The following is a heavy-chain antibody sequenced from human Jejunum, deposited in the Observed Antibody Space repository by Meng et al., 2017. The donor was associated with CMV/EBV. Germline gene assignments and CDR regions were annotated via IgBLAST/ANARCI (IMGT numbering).Heavy chain of an antibody. CDR3: ARGGGPDY. CDR1: EFTYW. V-gene: IGHV3-74*01. Sequence: SVRLSCAASEFTYWMHWVRQAPGKGLVWVSRINSDGSTARYADAVKGRFTISRDNAKNTLYLQMNSLRAEDTAVYYCARGGGPDYWGRGTRGT. J-gene: IGHJ4*02. D-gene: IGHD3-16*01. CDR2: INSDGSTA.